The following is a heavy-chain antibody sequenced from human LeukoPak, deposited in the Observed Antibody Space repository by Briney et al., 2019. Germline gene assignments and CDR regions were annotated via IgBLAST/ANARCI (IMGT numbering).Heavy chain of an antibody. Sequence: SETLSLTCTVSGGSISSYSWSWIRQPPGKGLECIGYIFHSGSTYYNPSLKSRVTISVDRSKNQFSLKVNSVTAADTAVYYCARGLPYLYWGQGTLVTVSS. CDR2: IFHSGST. CDR1: GGSISSYS. D-gene: IGHD2-21*02. V-gene: IGHV4-30-2*01. J-gene: IGHJ4*02. CDR3: ARGLPYLY.